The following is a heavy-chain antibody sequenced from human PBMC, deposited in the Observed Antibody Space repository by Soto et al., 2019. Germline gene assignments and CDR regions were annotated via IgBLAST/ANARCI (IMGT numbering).Heavy chain of an antibody. V-gene: IGHV3-23*01. CDR1: GFTFLSYA. D-gene: IGHD5-18*01. J-gene: IGHJ4*02. CDR2: ITGGGDNT. Sequence: GWSLRLSCAASGFTFLSYAMTWVRQAPGKGLECVSTITGGGDNTYYADSVKGRFTISRDNSRNTLYLQMNSLGAEDTALYYCAKGYSYAKSLYNCWGQGTLVTVSS. CDR3: AKGYSYAKSLYNC.